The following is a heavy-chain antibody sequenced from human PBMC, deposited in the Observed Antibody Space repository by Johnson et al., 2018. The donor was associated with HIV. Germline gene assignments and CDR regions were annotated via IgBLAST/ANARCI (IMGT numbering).Heavy chain of an antibody. CDR1: GFTVSANY. D-gene: IGHD1-26*01. V-gene: IGHV3-66*01. CDR3: AKDLFTEREDDVFDV. Sequence: VQLVESGGDLVQPGGSLRLSCTASGFTVSANYMSWVRQAPGKGLEWVSVIYSGGSTYYTDSVKGRFTISRDNSKNTLYLQMNSLRAEDTAVYYCAKDLFTEREDDVFDVWGQGTMVTVSS. J-gene: IGHJ3*01. CDR2: IYSGGST.